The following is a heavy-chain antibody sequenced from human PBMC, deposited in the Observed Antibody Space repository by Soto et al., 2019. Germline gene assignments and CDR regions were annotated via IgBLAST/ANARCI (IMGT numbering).Heavy chain of an antibody. Sequence: PGGSLRLSCAASGFTFSSYGMHWVRQAPGKGLEWVAAISYDGSNKYYADSVKGRFTISRDNSKNTLYLQMNSLRAEDTAVYYCAKAGGCSSTSCSNWFDPWGQGTLVTVSS. V-gene: IGHV3-30*18. CDR2: ISYDGSNK. CDR3: AKAGGCSSTSCSNWFDP. J-gene: IGHJ5*02. D-gene: IGHD2-2*01. CDR1: GFTFSSYG.